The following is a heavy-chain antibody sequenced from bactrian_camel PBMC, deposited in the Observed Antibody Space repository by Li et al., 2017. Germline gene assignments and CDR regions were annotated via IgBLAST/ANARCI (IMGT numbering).Heavy chain of an antibody. CDR1: GYTTRTYC. Sequence: VQLVESGGGSVQAGGSLTLSCSVSGYTTRTYCLGWFRQTPGKEREGVAAFGRDGSTSYAGSVKGRFTISKENNKNTLYLQMNSLKPEDTAMYYCAADPGRLLRPTLDEYEYNYWGQGTQVTVS. CDR3: AADPGRLLRPTLDEYEYNY. J-gene: IGHJ4*01. D-gene: IGHD3*01. V-gene: IGHV3S53*01. CDR2: FGRDGST.